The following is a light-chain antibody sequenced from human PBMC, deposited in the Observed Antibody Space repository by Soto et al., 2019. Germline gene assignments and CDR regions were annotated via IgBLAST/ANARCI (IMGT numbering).Light chain of an antibody. J-gene: IGKJ3*01. CDR1: QSVSSNY. V-gene: IGKV3-20*01. CDR2: GAS. CDR3: QQYGRSPFT. Sequence: EIVMTQSPGTRSLSPGATATFSCRASQSVSSNYVAWFHQKPGQAPRLLIYGASSRATGVPDRFSASGSGTDFTLTISRLEPEDFAVYYCQQYGRSPFTFGPGTKVDIK.